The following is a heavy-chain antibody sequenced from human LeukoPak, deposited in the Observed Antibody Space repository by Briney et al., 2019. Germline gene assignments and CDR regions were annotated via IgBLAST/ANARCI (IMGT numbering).Heavy chain of an antibody. CDR1: GGSFSGYY. CDR3: ARVHGPFFY. CDR2: INNSGST. Sequence: SETLSLTCAVYGGSFSGYYWRWIRQPQGQGREWSGEINNSGSTNYNPFLKSRVTISGVTSKNQFSLKLSSVTAADTAGYYCARVHGPFFYWGQGTLDTVSS. J-gene: IGHJ4*02. D-gene: IGHD3-3*01. V-gene: IGHV4-34*01.